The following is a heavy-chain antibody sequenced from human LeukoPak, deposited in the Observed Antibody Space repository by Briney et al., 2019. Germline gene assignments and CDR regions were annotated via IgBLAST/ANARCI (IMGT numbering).Heavy chain of an antibody. CDR3: ARGVTMIVVVIHDWYFDL. D-gene: IGHD3-22*01. Sequence: PSQTLSLTCTVSGGSISSSSYYWGWIRQPPGKGLEWIGSIYYTRSTYYNPSLKSRVTISVDTSKNQFSLKLTSVTAADTAVYYCARGVTMIVVVIHDWYFDLWGRGTLVTVSS. J-gene: IGHJ2*01. CDR1: GGSISSSSYY. V-gene: IGHV4-39*01. CDR2: IYYTRST.